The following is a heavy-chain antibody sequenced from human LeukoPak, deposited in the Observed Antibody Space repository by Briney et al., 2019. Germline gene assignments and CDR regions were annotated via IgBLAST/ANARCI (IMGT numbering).Heavy chain of an antibody. V-gene: IGHV3-7*01. CDR1: GFTFSSYW. D-gene: IGHD5-18*01. Sequence: GGSLRLSCAASGFTFSSYWMSWVRQAPGKGLEWVANIKQDGSEKYYVDSVKGRFTISGDNAKNSLYLQMNSLRAEDTAVYYCARDRHVLGFEYSYGYDYWGQGTLVTVSS. CDR2: IKQDGSEK. CDR3: ARDRHVLGFEYSYGYDY. J-gene: IGHJ4*02.